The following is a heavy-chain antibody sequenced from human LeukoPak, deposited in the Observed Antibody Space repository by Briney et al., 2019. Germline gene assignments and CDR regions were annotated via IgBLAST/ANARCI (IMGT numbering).Heavy chain of an antibody. D-gene: IGHD3-22*01. Sequence: RASETLSLTCTVSGGSISSIRSYWVWIRQPPGMGLGWIRSIYYSGSTYSNPSLKSRVTISVDTSNIQFSLKVGSVAAADTAVYYCARYESSAYGIDVWGRGTLVTVS. CDR1: GGSISSIRSY. J-gene: IGHJ2*01. V-gene: IGHV4-39*01. CDR2: IYYSGST. CDR3: ARYESSAYGIDV.